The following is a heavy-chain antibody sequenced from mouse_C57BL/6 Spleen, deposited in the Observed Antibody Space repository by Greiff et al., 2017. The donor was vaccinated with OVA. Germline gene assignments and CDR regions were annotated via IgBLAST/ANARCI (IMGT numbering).Heavy chain of an antibody. CDR1: GFNIKDYY. J-gene: IGHJ1*03. D-gene: IGHD1-1*01. Sequence: DVKLVESGAELVKPGASVKLSCTASGFNIKDYYMHWVKQRTEQGLEWIGRIDPEDGETKYAPKFQGKATITADTSSNTAYLQLSSLTSEDTAVYYCARDLDYGSWGYFDVWGTGTTVTVSS. CDR2: IDPEDGET. V-gene: IGHV14-2*01. CDR3: ARDLDYGSWGYFDV.